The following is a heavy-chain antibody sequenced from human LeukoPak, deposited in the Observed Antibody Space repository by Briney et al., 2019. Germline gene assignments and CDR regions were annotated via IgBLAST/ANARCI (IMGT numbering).Heavy chain of an antibody. Sequence: SETLSLTCTVSGGSISSSSYYWGWIRQPPGKGLEWIGSIYYSGSTYYNPSLKSRVTISVDTSKNQFSLKLSSVTAADTAVYYCARVRSGSLDDAFDIWGQGTMVTVSS. CDR2: IYYSGST. V-gene: IGHV4-39*07. D-gene: IGHD1-26*01. CDR1: GGSISSSSYY. J-gene: IGHJ3*02. CDR3: ARVRSGSLDDAFDI.